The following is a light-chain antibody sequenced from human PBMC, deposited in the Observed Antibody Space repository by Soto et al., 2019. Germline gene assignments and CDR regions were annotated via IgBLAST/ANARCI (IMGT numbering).Light chain of an antibody. CDR3: MSYTSTRIVV. CDR1: SSDVGGYNY. CDR2: EVS. Sequence: QSALTQPASVSGSPGQSITISCTGTSSDVGGYNYVAWYQQHPGKAPKLVIYEVSNRPSGVSNRFSGSKSGNTASLTISGLQAEDESDYYCMSYTSTRIVVFGGGTKLTVL. V-gene: IGLV2-14*01. J-gene: IGLJ2*01.